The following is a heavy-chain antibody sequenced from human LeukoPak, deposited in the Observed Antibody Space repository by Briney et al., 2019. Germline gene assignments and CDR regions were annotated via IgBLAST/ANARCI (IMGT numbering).Heavy chain of an antibody. D-gene: IGHD6-19*01. J-gene: IGHJ6*03. CDR1: GFTFSNYW. CDR3: AKDSSGWYNPTIYYYYMDV. Sequence: GGSLRLSCAASGFTFSNYWMSWVRQAPGKGLEWVANIKQDRSEKYYVDSVKGRFTISRDNSKNTLYLQMNSLRAEDTAVYYCAKDSSGWYNPTIYYYYMDVWGKGTTVTISS. CDR2: IKQDRSEK. V-gene: IGHV3-7*03.